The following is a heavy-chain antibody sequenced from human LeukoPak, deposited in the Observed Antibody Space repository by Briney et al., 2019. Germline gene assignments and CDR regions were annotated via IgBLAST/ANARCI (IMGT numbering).Heavy chain of an antibody. D-gene: IGHD3-22*01. CDR3: VRDLELVYYDSSAYEY. Sequence: GGSLRLSCAASGFTFSAYWMHWVRQVPGKGLEWVSRINNDGSSTTHADSVKGRFTISRDNAKNTLFLQMNSLRVEDTAVYYCVRDLELVYYDSSAYEYWGQGNLVTVSS. J-gene: IGHJ4*02. V-gene: IGHV3-74*01. CDR2: INNDGSST. CDR1: GFTFSAYW.